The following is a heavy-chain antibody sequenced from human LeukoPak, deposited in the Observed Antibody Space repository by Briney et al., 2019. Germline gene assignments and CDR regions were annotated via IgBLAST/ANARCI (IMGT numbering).Heavy chain of an antibody. CDR1: GFTFSRYG. CDR2: IWYDASNK. J-gene: IGHJ5*01. V-gene: IGHV3-33*08. Sequence: GGSLRLSCAASGFTFSRYGMHWVRQAPGKGLEWVAVIWYDASNKYYVDPVKGRFTISRDNSKNTLYLQMNSLRDDDTAVYYCVRGVGVSRFNYLDPWGQGTLVIVSS. CDR3: VRGVGVSRFNYLDP. D-gene: IGHD1-7*01.